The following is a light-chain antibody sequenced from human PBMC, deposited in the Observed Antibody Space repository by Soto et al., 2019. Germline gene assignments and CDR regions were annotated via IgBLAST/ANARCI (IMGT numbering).Light chain of an antibody. V-gene: IGKV3-20*01. Sequence: ETVLTQSPGTLSLSPGERATLSCRASQSVTSNYLAWYQQKPGQAPRLLIFGASSRATGIPDRFSGSGSGTDFTLTISRLEPEDFAVYYCQQYRSSLWTFGQGTKVEIK. J-gene: IGKJ1*01. CDR2: GAS. CDR3: QQYRSSLWT. CDR1: QSVTSNY.